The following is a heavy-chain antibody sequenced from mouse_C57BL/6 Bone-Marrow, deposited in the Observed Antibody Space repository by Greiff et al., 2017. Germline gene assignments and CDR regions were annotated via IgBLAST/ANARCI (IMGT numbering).Heavy chain of an antibody. CDR3: ARGHYDYGDY. V-gene: IGHV1-82*01. Sequence: QVQLQQSGPELVKPGASVKISCKASGYAFSSSWMNWVKQRPGKGLEWIGRIYPGDGDTNYNGKFKGKATLTADKSSSTAYMQLSSLTSEDSAVYFYARGHYDYGDYWGQGTSVTVSS. CDR2: IYPGDGDT. CDR1: GYAFSSSW. D-gene: IGHD2-4*01. J-gene: IGHJ4*01.